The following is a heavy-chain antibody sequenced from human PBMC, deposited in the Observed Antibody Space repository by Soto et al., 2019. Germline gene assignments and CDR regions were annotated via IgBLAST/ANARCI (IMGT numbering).Heavy chain of an antibody. CDR3: AKALDGASRDFDY. Sequence: ESVKGRFTISRDNTKSSLYLQMNSLRAEDTALYYCAKALDGASRDFDYWGQGTLVTVSS. D-gene: IGHD2-15*01. J-gene: IGHJ4*02. V-gene: IGHV3-9*01.